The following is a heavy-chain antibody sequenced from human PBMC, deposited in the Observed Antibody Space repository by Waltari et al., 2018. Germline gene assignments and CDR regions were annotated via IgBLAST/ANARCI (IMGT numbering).Heavy chain of an antibody. V-gene: IGHV3-7*01. D-gene: IGHD3-10*01. J-gene: IGHJ4*02. CDR2: RGYDGGGK. CDR3: ARGAGLIWFGEADPRRFDY. Sequence: EVQLVESGGGLVQPGGSLTLSCAASGFTFSTYWMTWVRQTPGEGLGWGANRGYDGGGKVYVDSVKGRFIVSKDNAKNSLYLQMNSLRAEDTAVYYCARGAGLIWFGEADPRRFDYWGQGTQVTVSS. CDR1: GFTFSTYW.